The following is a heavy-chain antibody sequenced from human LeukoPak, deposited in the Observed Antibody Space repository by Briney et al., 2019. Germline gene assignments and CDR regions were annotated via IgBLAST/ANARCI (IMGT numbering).Heavy chain of an antibody. D-gene: IGHD4-23*01. CDR3: ARGQPHGNDY. Sequence: PGGSLRLSCAASGFTFSDYWMHWVRQVPGEGLVWVSRISGDGTKTAYAGSVKGRFTISRDNAKNTLYLQMNSLRVEDTAVYYCARGQPHGNDYWGQGTLVTVSS. J-gene: IGHJ4*02. CDR1: GFTFSDYW. CDR2: ISGDGTKT. V-gene: IGHV3-74*01.